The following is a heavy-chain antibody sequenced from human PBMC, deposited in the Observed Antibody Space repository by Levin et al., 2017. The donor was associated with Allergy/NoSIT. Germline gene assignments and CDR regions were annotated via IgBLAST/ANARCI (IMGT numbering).Heavy chain of an antibody. Sequence: SETLSLTCTVSGGSISSYYWSWIRQPPGKGLEWIGYIYYSGSTNYNPSLKSRVTISVDTSKNQFSLKLSSVTAADTAVYYCARVSVRGYDAAYYYYYGMDVWGQGTTVTVSS. D-gene: IGHD5-12*01. CDR3: ARVSVRGYDAAYYYYYGMDV. CDR1: GGSISSYY. J-gene: IGHJ6*02. CDR2: IYYSGST. V-gene: IGHV4-59*01.